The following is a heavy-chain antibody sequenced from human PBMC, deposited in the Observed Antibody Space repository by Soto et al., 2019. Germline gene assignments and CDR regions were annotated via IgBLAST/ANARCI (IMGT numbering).Heavy chain of an antibody. CDR1: GFTFVDSY. CDR3: VRGGGGGLFDP. V-gene: IGHV3-11*06. D-gene: IGHD2-15*01. CDR2: ISPGSRYP. Sequence: GGSLRLSCGGSGFTFVDSYMSWIRQAPGKGLEWLSYISPGSRYPAYADSVKGRFTISRDNAKRSLYLQMMSLTAEDTAIYYCVRGGGGGLFDPWGQGTMVTVSS. J-gene: IGHJ5*02.